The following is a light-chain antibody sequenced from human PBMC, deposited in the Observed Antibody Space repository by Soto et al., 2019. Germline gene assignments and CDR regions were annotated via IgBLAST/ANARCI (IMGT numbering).Light chain of an antibody. CDR2: GAS. Sequence: EIVMTQSPATLSVSPGERATLSCRASQSVTSNLAWYQQKPGQPPRLLISGASTRATGIPARFSGSGSGTEFTLTISSLQSEDFAVYYCQQYDNWPRTFGQGTKVDIK. J-gene: IGKJ1*01. V-gene: IGKV3-15*01. CDR3: QQYDNWPRT. CDR1: QSVTSN.